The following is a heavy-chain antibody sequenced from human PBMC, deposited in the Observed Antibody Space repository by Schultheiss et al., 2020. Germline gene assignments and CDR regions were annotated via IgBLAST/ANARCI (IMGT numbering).Heavy chain of an antibody. CDR1: GDTFSKFF. CDR3: ARGGYCSGDSATGCENYHFDMDV. Sequence: ASVKVSCKASGDTFSKFFMHWVRQAPGRGLEWMGIIDPSGVSRKYAQKFQGRVAMTRDTSTSTVYMELSSLRSEDTAVYYCARGGYCSGDSATGCENYHFDMDVWGQGTTVTVSS. J-gene: IGHJ6*02. V-gene: IGHV1-46*01. D-gene: IGHD2-15*01. CDR2: IDPSGVSR.